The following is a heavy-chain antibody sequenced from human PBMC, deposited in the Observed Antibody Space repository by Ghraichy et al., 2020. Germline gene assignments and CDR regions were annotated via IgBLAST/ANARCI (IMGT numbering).Heavy chain of an antibody. J-gene: IGHJ4*02. D-gene: IGHD3-10*01. V-gene: IGHV4-59*01. Sequence: SETLSLTCTVSGGSISSYYWSWIRQPPGKGLEWIGYIYYSGSTNYNPSLKSRVTISVDTSKNQFSLKLSSVTAADTAVYYCARAEPYGSGSSIDYWGQGTLVTVSS. CDR3: ARAEPYGSGSSIDY. CDR2: IYYSGST. CDR1: GGSISSYY.